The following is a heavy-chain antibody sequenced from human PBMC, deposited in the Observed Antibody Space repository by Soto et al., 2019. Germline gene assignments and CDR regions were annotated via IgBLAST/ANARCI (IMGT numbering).Heavy chain of an antibody. CDR2: ISGSGAST. D-gene: IGHD6-13*01. Sequence: GGSLRLSCAASGFTFSSYAMSWVRQAPGKGLEWVSAISGSGASTYYADSVKGRFTISRDNSKNTLYLQMNSLRAEDTAIYYCAKDIGGRSWYLIDYWGQGTLVTVSS. J-gene: IGHJ4*02. CDR1: GFTFSSYA. V-gene: IGHV3-23*01. CDR3: AKDIGGRSWYLIDY.